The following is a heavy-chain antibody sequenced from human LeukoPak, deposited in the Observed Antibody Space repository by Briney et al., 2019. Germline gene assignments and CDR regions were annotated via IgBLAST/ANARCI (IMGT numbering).Heavy chain of an antibody. CDR3: ARDLGGVVPAAPYNWFDP. V-gene: IGHV4-59*01. Sequence: PSETLSLTCTVSGGSISSYYWSWIRQPPGKGLEWIGYIYYSGSTNYNPSLKSRVTISVDTSKNQFSLKLSSVTAADTAMYYCARDLGGVVPAAPYNWFDPWGQGTLVTVSS. J-gene: IGHJ5*02. D-gene: IGHD2-2*01. CDR1: GGSISSYY. CDR2: IYYSGST.